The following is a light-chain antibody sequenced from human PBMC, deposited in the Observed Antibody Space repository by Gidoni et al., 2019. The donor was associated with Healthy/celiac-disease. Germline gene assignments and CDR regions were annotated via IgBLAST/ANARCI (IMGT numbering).Light chain of an antibody. CDR2: GAS. CDR3: QQYGSSPLT. Sequence: EIVLTQSPGTLSLSPGERATLSCRASQSVSSSYLAWYQQKPGQAPRLLIYGASSRATGIPDRCSGSGSGTDFTRTISRLEPEDFAVYYCQQYGSSPLTFGPGTKVDIK. V-gene: IGKV3-20*01. CDR1: QSVSSSY. J-gene: IGKJ3*01.